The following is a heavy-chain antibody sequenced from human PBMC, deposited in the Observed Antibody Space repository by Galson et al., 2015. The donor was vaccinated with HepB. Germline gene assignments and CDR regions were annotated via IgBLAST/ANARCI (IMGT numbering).Heavy chain of an antibody. CDR2: IYYTENT. Sequence: LSLTCTVSGGSISSISYYWGWIRQPPGKGLEWIGSIYYTENTFYNPSLKSRVTMSLDTSKSQFSLRLSSVTAADTAVYYCARRIVAATIYAFDVWGQGTVVTVSS. D-gene: IGHD1-26*01. CDR1: GGSISSISYY. V-gene: IGHV4-39*01. J-gene: IGHJ3*01. CDR3: ARRIVAATIYAFDV.